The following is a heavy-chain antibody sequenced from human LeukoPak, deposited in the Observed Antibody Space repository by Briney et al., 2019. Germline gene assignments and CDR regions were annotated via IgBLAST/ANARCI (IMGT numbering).Heavy chain of an antibody. J-gene: IGHJ4*02. D-gene: IGHD3-22*01. Sequence: GASVKVSCKASGYTFTSYGISWVRQAPGQGLEWMGWISAYNGNTNYAQKLQGRVTMTTDTSTSTAYMELRSLRSDDTAVYYCARTKYYYDSSGYYKLFDYWGQGTLVTVSS. CDR3: ARTKYYYDSSGYYKLFDY. CDR1: GYTFTSYG. V-gene: IGHV1-18*01. CDR2: ISAYNGNT.